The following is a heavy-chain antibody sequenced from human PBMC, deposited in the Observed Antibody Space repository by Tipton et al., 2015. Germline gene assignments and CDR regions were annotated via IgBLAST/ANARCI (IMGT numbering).Heavy chain of an antibody. CDR1: GYTFISYG. CDR2: ISAYTGDT. CDR3: ARTVGAPLDAFDI. D-gene: IGHD1-26*01. Sequence: QLVQSGAEVKKPGASVKVSCRASGYTFISYGVSWVRQAPGQGLEWMGWISAYTGDTKYAQRLQGRVTMTTDTSTNTAYMELRSLTSDAAAVYYCARTVGAPLDAFDIWGQGTTVTVS. V-gene: IGHV1-18*01. J-gene: IGHJ3*02.